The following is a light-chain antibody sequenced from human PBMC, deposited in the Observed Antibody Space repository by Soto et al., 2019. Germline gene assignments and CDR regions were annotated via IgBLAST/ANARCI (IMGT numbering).Light chain of an antibody. CDR2: DVS. V-gene: IGKV3D-15*01. J-gene: IGKJ4*01. CDR3: QQYHDWPLT. CDR1: QSVSSN. Sequence: EIVMTQSPATLSVSPGERATLSCRASQSVSSNFAWYQQRPAQAPRLLIYDVSTRATGVPTRLSGSGSGTEFTLTISSLQSEDFAVYYCQQYHDWPLTFGGGTRVEIK.